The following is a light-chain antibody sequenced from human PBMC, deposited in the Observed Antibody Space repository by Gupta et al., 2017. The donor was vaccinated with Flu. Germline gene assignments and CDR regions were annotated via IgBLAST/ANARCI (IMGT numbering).Light chain of an antibody. Sequence: EIVLTQSPATLSLSPGERATLSCSASQRISSYLNWYQQKPGQAPRLLIYDASNRATGIPARFSGSGSGTDFILTISSLEPEDFAVYYCQQRSDWPYTFGQGTKLEIK. J-gene: IGKJ2*01. V-gene: IGKV3-11*01. CDR3: QQRSDWPYT. CDR1: QRISSY. CDR2: DAS.